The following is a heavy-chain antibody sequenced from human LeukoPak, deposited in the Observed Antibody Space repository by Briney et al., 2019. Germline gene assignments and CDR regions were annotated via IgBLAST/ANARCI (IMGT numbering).Heavy chain of an antibody. J-gene: IGHJ4*02. CDR1: GYSFTRYW. CDR2: IYPGESDT. CDR3: ARRVGWTGNTDFDY. D-gene: IGHD3/OR15-3a*01. V-gene: IGHV5-51*01. Sequence: GESLKISCKGSGYSFTRYWIGWVRQMPGKGLEWMGSIYPGESDTRYSPSFQGQVTISADKSISTTYLQWSSLKASDTAMYYCARRVGWTGNTDFDYWGQGTLVTVSS.